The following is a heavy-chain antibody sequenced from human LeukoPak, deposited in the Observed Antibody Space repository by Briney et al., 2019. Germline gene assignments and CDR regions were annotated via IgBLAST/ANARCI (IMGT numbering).Heavy chain of an antibody. D-gene: IGHD4-17*01. V-gene: IGHV4-31*03. CDR1: GGSISSGGYY. CDR3: ARDRPNPHHYGDYARDYYYYGMDV. CDR2: IYYSGST. J-gene: IGHJ6*02. Sequence: PSETLSLTCTVSGGSISSGGYYWSWIRQHPGKGLEWIGYIYYSGSTYYNPSLKSRVTISVDTSKNQFSLKLSSVTAADTAVYYCARDRPNPHHYGDYARDYYYYGMDVWGQGTTVTVSS.